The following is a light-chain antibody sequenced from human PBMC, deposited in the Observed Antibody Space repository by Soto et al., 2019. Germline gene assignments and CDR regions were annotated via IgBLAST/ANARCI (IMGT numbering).Light chain of an antibody. V-gene: IGLV2-23*01. CDR3: CSYAGSSTFV. J-gene: IGLJ1*01. CDR2: EGS. CDR1: SSDVGSYNL. Sequence: QSVLTQPASVSGSPGQSITISCTGTSSDVGSYNLVSWYQQHPGKAPKLMIYEGSKRPSGVSNRFSGSKSGNTASLKISALQAEDEADYYCCSYAGSSTFVFGTGTKVTVL.